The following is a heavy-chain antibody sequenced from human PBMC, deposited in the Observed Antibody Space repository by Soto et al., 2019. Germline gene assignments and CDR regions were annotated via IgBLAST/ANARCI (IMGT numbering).Heavy chain of an antibody. Sequence: ETLSLTCAVYGGSFSGYYWSWIRQPPGKGLEWIGEINHSGSTNYNPSLKSRVTISVDTSKNQFSLKLSSVTAADTAVYYCARGHKMSRNSYYDYVWGSYRRYYFDYWGQGTLVTVSS. V-gene: IGHV4-34*01. CDR3: ARGHKMSRNSYYDYVWGSYRRYYFDY. CDR1: GGSFSGYY. D-gene: IGHD3-16*02. J-gene: IGHJ4*02. CDR2: INHSGST.